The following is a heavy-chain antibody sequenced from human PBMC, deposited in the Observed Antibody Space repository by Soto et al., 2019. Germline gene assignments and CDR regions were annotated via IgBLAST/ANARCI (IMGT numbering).Heavy chain of an antibody. Sequence: LRLSCTASGFMFSSYTINWVRQAPWKGLEWVSSVSFRGDIYYADSLEGRFTISRDDAKNSLYLQMNSLRAEDTAVYYCARGCSSASCYYYWGQGTLVTVSS. CDR2: VSFRGDI. CDR1: GFMFSSYT. CDR3: ARGCSSASCYYY. J-gene: IGHJ4*02. V-gene: IGHV3-21*01. D-gene: IGHD2-2*01.